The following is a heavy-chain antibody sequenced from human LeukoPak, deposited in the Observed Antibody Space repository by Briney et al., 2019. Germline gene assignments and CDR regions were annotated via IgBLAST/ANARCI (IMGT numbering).Heavy chain of an antibody. CDR1: GGSFSGYY. D-gene: IGHD2-2*01. V-gene: IGHV4-34*01. CDR3: ARTIVVVPAAPLGKWVDYYYYYMDV. Sequence: SETLSLTCAVYGGSFSGYYWSWIRQPPGKGLEWIGEINHSGSTNYNPSLKSRVTISVDTSKNQFSLKLSSVTAADTAVYDCARTIVVVPAAPLGKWVDYYYYYMDVWGKGTTVTVSS. J-gene: IGHJ6*03. CDR2: INHSGST.